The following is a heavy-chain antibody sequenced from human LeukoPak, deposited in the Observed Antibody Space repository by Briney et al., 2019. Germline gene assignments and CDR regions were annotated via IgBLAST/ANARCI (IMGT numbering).Heavy chain of an antibody. D-gene: IGHD1-26*01. CDR2: IYYSGST. V-gene: IGHV4-39*07. Sequence: SETLSLTCTVSGDSVSSSNYYWAWIRQPPGKGLEWIGNIYYSGSTYYNPSLKSRLTISVDTSKNQFSLKLSSVTAADTAVYYCARDLRGSYNWFDPWGQGTLVTVSS. CDR3: ARDLRGSYNWFDP. CDR1: GDSVSSSNYY. J-gene: IGHJ5*02.